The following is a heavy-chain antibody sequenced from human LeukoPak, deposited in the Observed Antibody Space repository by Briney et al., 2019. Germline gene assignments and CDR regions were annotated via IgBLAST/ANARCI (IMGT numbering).Heavy chain of an antibody. V-gene: IGHV1-18*01. CDR2: ISAYNGDT. CDR1: AYTFTRYG. CDR3: ARDPSNSSGRYVLFDF. D-gene: IGHD6-19*01. Sequence: ASVKVPCKASAYTFTRYGIGWVRQAPGQGLEWMGWISAYNGDTNYAQNFQGRVTMTTDTSTSTAYLELRNLRSDDTAVYYCARDPSNSSGRYVLFDFWGQGTLVTVSS. J-gene: IGHJ4*02.